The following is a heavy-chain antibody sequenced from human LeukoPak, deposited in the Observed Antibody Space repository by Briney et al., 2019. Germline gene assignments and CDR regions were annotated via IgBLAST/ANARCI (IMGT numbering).Heavy chain of an antibody. CDR1: GFTFSSYA. V-gene: IGHV3-23*01. Sequence: GGSLRLSCAASGFTFSSYAMSWVRQAPGKGLEWVSAISGSGGSTYYADSVKGRFTISRDNSKNTLYLQMNSLRAEDTAVYYCARGGFRAYYCDSWGQGTLVTVSS. J-gene: IGHJ4*02. D-gene: IGHD3-10*01. CDR2: ISGSGGST. CDR3: ARGGFRAYYCDS.